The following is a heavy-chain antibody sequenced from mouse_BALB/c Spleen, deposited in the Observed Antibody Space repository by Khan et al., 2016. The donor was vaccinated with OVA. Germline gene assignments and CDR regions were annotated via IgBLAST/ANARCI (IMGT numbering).Heavy chain of an antibody. Sequence: QVQLQLSGAELARPGASVKMSCKASGYTFTSYTIHWIKLRPGQGLEWIGYINPSNGYTNYNQKFKDKATLTADKSSTTAYMQLSSLKSDDSAVYYCLRDGADHRNDGWFAYWGQGTLVTVSS. CDR2: INPSNGYT. CDR3: LRDGADHRNDGWFAY. D-gene: IGHD2-14*01. CDR1: GYTFTSYT. J-gene: IGHJ3*01. V-gene: IGHV1-4*01.